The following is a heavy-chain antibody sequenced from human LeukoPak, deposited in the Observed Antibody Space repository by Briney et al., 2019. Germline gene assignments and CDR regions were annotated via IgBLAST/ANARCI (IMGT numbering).Heavy chain of an antibody. Sequence: GASLRLSCVASGFTFSNYAMSWVRQAPAPGLEWVSAITGSGTNRYYADSLKGRFTTSRDNSKNTVFLQMNSLRHEDTAIYYCVIWGDYDVLTGYYVPDYWGQGTLVTVAS. CDR3: VIWGDYDVLTGYYVPDY. V-gene: IGHV3-23*01. CDR2: ITGSGTNR. J-gene: IGHJ4*02. CDR1: GFTFSNYA. D-gene: IGHD3-9*01.